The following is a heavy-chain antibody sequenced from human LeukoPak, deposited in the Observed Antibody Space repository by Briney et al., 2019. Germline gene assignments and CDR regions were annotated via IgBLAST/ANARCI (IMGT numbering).Heavy chain of an antibody. CDR2: ITGNSATT. V-gene: IGHV3-23*01. D-gene: IGHD3-22*01. CDR3: ARSYYDSSGWVPGGYYYYMDV. J-gene: IGHJ6*03. CDR1: GFSFSNYG. Sequence: GGSLRLSCAASGFSFSNYGMNWVRQAPGKGLEWVSGITGNSATTYYADSVKGRFTISRDNSRNTVYLQMNSLRAEDTAVYYCARSYYDSSGWVPGGYYYYMDVWGKGTTVTISS.